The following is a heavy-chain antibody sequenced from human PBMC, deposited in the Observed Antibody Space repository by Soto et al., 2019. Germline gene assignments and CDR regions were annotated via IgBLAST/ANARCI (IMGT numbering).Heavy chain of an antibody. D-gene: IGHD3-3*01. V-gene: IGHV3-74*01. CDR3: ARDYYFCGGPLTFYY. CDR1: GFTFTNYW. Sequence: GGSLRLSCAAAGFTFTNYWMHWVRQAPGKGLVWVSRINGDGSNAFYADSVKGRFTISRDNAKNTVYLQMNSLRAEDTAVYYCARDYYFCGGPLTFYYWGRGTLDPVSS. J-gene: IGHJ4*02. CDR2: INGDGSNA.